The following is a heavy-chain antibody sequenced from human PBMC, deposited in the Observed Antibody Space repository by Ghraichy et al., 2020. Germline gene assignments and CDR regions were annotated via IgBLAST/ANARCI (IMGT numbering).Heavy chain of an antibody. Sequence: TLSLTCTVSGGSISSGDYYWSWIRQPPGEGLEWLGYIYYFSGSTDYNPSLKSRVTISVDTSKNQFSLNLSSVTAADTAVYYCARGRYYYENSGFYYDDPWGQGTLVTVSS. CDR2: IYYFSGST. J-gene: IGHJ5*02. V-gene: IGHV4-30-4*01. CDR3: ARGRYYYENSGFYYDDP. D-gene: IGHD3-22*01. CDR1: GGSISSGDYY.